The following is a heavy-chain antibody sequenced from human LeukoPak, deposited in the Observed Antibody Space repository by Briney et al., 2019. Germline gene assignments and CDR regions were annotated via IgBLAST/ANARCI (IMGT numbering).Heavy chain of an antibody. CDR1: GFTFRDFY. CDR3: LRGHNGGHFDNGGFLFGWFDS. Sequence: PGGSLRLSCAASGFTFRDFYMTWIRQAPGKGLEWISYISRDGDNLYYADSVKGRFTMSRDTAKNSVYLHMNSLRAEDTAIYFLLRGHNGGHFDNGGFLFGWFDSWGQGTLVTVSS. D-gene: IGHD4/OR15-4a*01. J-gene: IGHJ5*01. CDR2: ISRDGDNL. V-gene: IGHV3-11*01.